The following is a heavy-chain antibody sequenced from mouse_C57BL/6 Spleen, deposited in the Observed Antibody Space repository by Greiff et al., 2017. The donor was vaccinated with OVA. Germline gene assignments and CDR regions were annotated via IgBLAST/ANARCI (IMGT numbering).Heavy chain of an antibody. Sequence: VQLQQSGPELVKPGASVKISCKASGYTFTDYYMNWVKQSHGKSLEWIGDINPNNGGTSYNQKFKGKATLTVDKSSSTAYMELRSLTSEDSAVYYGARLRGDYEWAWFAYWGQGTLVTVSA. CDR1: GYTFTDYY. D-gene: IGHD2-4*01. V-gene: IGHV1-26*01. J-gene: IGHJ3*01. CDR2: INPNNGGT. CDR3: ARLRGDYEWAWFAY.